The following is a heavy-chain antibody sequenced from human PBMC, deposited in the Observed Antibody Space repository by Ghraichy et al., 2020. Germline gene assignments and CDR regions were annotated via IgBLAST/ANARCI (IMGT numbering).Heavy chain of an antibody. J-gene: IGHJ4*02. D-gene: IGHD6-19*01. V-gene: IGHV3-23*01. CDR3: AKDGIDPSGWLGYYFDY. Sequence: GESLNISCAASGFTFSSYAMSWVRQAPGKGLEWVSAISGSGGSTYYADSVKGRFTISRDNSKNTLYLQMNSLRAEDTAVYYCAKDGIDPSGWLGYYFDYWGQGTLVTVSS. CDR2: ISGSGGST. CDR1: GFTFSSYA.